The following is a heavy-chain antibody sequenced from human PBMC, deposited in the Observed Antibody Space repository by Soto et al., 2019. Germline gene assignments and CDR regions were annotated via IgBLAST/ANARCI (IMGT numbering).Heavy chain of an antibody. CDR2: IKSKTDGGTT. CDR3: TTRRIQVGATNQYDFEY. CDR1: VFTFSNAW. J-gene: IGHJ4*02. Sequence: PVGSLRLSCASSVFTFSNAWMSCVRHSPGKWLEWVGRIKSKTDGGTTDYAAPVKGRFTISRDDSKNTLYLQMNSLKTEDTAVYYCTTRRIQVGATNQYDFEYWGQGTLVIVSS. V-gene: IGHV3-15*01. D-gene: IGHD1-26*01.